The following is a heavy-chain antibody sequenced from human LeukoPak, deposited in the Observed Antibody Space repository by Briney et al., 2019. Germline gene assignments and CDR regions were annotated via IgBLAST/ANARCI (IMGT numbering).Heavy chain of an antibody. CDR1: GFTFSSYA. CDR2: ISGSGGST. CDR3: AKDLYPLVSAFDY. D-gene: IGHD2-2*02. Sequence: YPGGSLRLSCAASGFTFSSYAMSWVRQAPGKGLEWVSAISGSGGSTNYADSVKGRFTISRDNSKNTLYLRMNSLRAEDTAVYYCAKDLYPLVSAFDYWGQGTLVTVSS. J-gene: IGHJ4*02. V-gene: IGHV3-23*01.